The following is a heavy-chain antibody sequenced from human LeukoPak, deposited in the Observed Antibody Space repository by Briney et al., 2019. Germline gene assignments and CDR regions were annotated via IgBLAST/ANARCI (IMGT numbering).Heavy chain of an antibody. CDR3: ARLSSGRTGFDY. CDR2: IGTAGDT. J-gene: IGHJ4*02. CDR1: GFTFSSYD. V-gene: IGHV3-13*01. Sequence: GGSLRLSCAASGFTFSSYDMHWVRQATGKGLEWVSAIGTAGDTYYPGSVKGRFTISRENAKNSLYLQMNSLRAGDTAVYYCARLSSGRTGFDYWGQGTLVTVSS. D-gene: IGHD6-19*01.